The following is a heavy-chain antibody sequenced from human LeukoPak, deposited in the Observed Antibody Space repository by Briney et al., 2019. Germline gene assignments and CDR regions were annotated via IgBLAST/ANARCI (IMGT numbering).Heavy chain of an antibody. J-gene: IGHJ4*02. V-gene: IGHV3-53*01. CDR2: IYSGGST. CDR1: GFTFSINY. D-gene: IGHD6-19*01. Sequence: GGSLRLSCAASGFTFSINYMSWVRQAPGKGLEWVSVIYSGGSTYYADSVKGRFTISRDNSKNTLYLQMNSLRAEDTAVYYCARGLRFRSGWFLFSYWGQGTLVTVSS. CDR3: ARGLRFRSGWFLFSY.